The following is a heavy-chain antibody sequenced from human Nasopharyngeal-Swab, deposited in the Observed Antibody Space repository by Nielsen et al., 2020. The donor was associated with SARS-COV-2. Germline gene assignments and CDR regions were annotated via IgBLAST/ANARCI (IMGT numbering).Heavy chain of an antibody. CDR1: GYSFTSYW. CDR2: IDPSDSYT. J-gene: IGHJ4*02. D-gene: IGHD6-13*01. Sequence: GESLKISCKGSGYSFTSYWISWVRQMPGKGLEWMGRIDPSDSYTNYSPSFQGRVTISADKSITTAYLQWSGLKASDTAMYYCARHEGYSSSWYTQSFFDYWGQGTPVTVSS. CDR3: ARHEGYSSSWYTQSFFDY. V-gene: IGHV5-10-1*01.